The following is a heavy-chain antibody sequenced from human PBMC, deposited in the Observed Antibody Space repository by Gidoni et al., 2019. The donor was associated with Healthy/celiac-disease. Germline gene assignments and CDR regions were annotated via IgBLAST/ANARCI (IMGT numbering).Heavy chain of an antibody. CDR2: IIPILGIA. D-gene: IGHD4-17*01. CDR1: GGPFSSYA. CDR3: VWGQARHDYGGNVDY. V-gene: IGHV1-69*09. Sequence: QVQLVQSGAEVKKPGSSVKVSCKASGGPFSSYAISWVRQAPGQGLEWMGRIIPILGIANYAQKFQGRVTITADKSTSTAYMELSSLRSEDTAVYYCVWGQARHDYGGNVDYWGQGTLVTVSS. J-gene: IGHJ4*02.